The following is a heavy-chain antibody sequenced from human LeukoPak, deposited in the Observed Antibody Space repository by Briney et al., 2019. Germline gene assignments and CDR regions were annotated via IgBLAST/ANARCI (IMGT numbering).Heavy chain of an antibody. CDR3: ARGPRTLIVATMKYYYYYYYMDV. V-gene: IGHV1-8*03. J-gene: IGHJ6*03. Sequence: ASVKVSCKASGYTFTSYDINWVRQATGQGLEWMGWMNLNSGNTGYAQKFQGRVTITRNTSISTAYMELSSLISEDTAVYYCARGPRTLIVATMKYYYYYYYMDVWGKGTTVTVSS. D-gene: IGHD5-12*01. CDR1: GYTFTSYD. CDR2: MNLNSGNT.